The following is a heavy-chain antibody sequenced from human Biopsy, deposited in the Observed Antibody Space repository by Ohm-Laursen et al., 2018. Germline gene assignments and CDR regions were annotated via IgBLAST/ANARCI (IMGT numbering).Heavy chain of an antibody. CDR1: GDSISNYY. CDR3: AKARTLDTAIDFDY. D-gene: IGHD5-18*01. V-gene: IGHV4-59*12. Sequence: GTLSLTCAVSGDSISNYYWTWIRQSPGKGLEWIGYIYYTGSTNYNPSLKSRVTMSIDASMNQFSLKLTSVTAADTAVYYCAKARTLDTAIDFDYWGQGTLVTVSS. CDR2: IYYTGST. J-gene: IGHJ4*02.